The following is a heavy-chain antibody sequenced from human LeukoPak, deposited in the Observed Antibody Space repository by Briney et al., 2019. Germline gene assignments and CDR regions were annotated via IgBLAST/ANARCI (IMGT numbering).Heavy chain of an antibody. CDR1: GFTFSSYG. CDR2: VSYDGSNK. Sequence: GGSLRLSCAASGFTFSSYGMHWARQAPGKGLEWVAVVSYDGSNKYYADSVKGRFTISRDNSKNTLYLQMNSLRPEDTAVYYCAKDGYSSGWSVYYYYYGMDVWGQGTTVTVSS. D-gene: IGHD6-19*01. J-gene: IGHJ6*02. V-gene: IGHV3-30*18. CDR3: AKDGYSSGWSVYYYYYGMDV.